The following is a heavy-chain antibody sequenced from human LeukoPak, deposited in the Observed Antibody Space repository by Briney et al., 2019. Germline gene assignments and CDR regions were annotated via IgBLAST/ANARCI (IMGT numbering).Heavy chain of an antibody. Sequence: KTGGSLRLSCAASGFTFSSYSMNWVRQAPGKGLEWVSSISSSSSYIYYADSVKGRFTLSRDNAKSSLYLQMNSLRAEDTAVYYCARAPYYYDSRSGIFDYWGQGTLVTVSS. J-gene: IGHJ4*02. CDR2: ISSSSSYI. CDR3: ARAPYYYDSRSGIFDY. V-gene: IGHV3-21*01. CDR1: GFTFSSYS. D-gene: IGHD3-22*01.